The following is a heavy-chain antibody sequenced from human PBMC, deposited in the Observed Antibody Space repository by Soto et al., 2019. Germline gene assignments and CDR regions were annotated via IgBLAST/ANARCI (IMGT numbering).Heavy chain of an antibody. V-gene: IGHV1-3*01. D-gene: IGHD1-1*01. CDR3: ARGKGMEENYYFYGLDI. CDR1: GYSFSTYA. Sequence: ASVKVSCKASGYSFSTYAMHWVRQAPGQSLEWMGWINGGTGQTKFSQRFQDRITITRDTSASTAYMELSSLRSEDTAVYYCARGKGMEENYYFYGLDIWGQGTTVTVSS. J-gene: IGHJ6*02. CDR2: INGGTGQT.